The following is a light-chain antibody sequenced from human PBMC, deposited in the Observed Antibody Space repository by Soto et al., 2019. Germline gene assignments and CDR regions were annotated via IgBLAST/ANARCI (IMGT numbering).Light chain of an antibody. V-gene: IGLV2-8*01. CDR3: SSHAGSKRV. CDR1: SSDVGGYNY. CDR2: EVN. J-gene: IGLJ1*01. Sequence: QSALTQPPSASGYPGQSVTISCTGTSSDVGGYNYVSWYQQHPGKAPKLMIYEVNKRPSGVPDRFSGSKSGNTASLTVSGLQAEDEGDYYCSSHAGSKRVFGTGTQLTVL.